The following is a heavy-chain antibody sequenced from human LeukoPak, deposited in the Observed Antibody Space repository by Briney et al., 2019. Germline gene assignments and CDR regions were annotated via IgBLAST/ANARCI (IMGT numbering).Heavy chain of an antibody. Sequence: GASVKVSCKASGYTFTGYYMHWVRQAPGQGLEWMGWINPNSGGTNYAQKFQGRVTMTRDTSISTAYMELSRLRSDDTAVYHCARVNSGYDASLDYWGQGTLVTVSS. J-gene: IGHJ4*02. CDR3: ARVNSGYDASLDY. CDR1: GYTFTGYY. V-gene: IGHV1-2*02. CDR2: INPNSGGT. D-gene: IGHD5-12*01.